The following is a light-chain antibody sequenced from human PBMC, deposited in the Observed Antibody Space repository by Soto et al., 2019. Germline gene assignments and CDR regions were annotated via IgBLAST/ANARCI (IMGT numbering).Light chain of an antibody. J-gene: IGLJ2*01. CDR3: SSYIISTTRRMV. Sequence: SQPPSASGSSGQSLHISFTPTMSDAVGYDYVSWYQQHPGKAPKVMIYEFTIRPSRVSGRFSGSTSGNTASLPVSGLQAEDEADYYCSSYIISTTRRMVFGGGPKLTVL. CDR1: MSDAVGYDY. V-gene: IGLV2-8*01. CDR2: EFT.